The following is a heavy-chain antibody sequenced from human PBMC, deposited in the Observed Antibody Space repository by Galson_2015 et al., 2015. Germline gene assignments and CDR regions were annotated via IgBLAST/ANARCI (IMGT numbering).Heavy chain of an antibody. V-gene: IGHV4-34*01. CDR2: INNSGST. Sequence: ETMSLTCAVYGGSFSGYYWSWLRPPPGKGLEWIGEINNSGSTNYNPSLKSRVTISVDTSKNQFSLKLSSVTAADTAVYYCARGGGFWSGYHNWFDPWGQGTLVTVSA. CDR1: GGSFSGYY. J-gene: IGHJ5*02. D-gene: IGHD3-3*01. CDR3: ARGGGFWSGYHNWFDP.